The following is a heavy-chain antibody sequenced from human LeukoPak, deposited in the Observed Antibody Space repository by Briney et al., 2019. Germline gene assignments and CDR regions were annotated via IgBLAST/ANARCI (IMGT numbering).Heavy chain of an antibody. V-gene: IGHV4-39*07. CDR2: IYYSGST. CDR3: ARVYSSGWYGFDY. D-gene: IGHD6-19*01. CDR1: GGSISSSSYY. J-gene: IGHJ4*02. Sequence: SETLSLTCTVSGGSISSSSYYWGWIRQPPGKGLEWIGSIYYSGSTYYNPSLKSRVTISVDTSKNQFSLKVSSVTAADTAVYYCARVYSSGWYGFDYWGQGTLVTVSS.